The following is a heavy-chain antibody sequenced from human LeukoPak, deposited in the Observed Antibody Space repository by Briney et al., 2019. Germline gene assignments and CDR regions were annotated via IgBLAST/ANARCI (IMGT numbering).Heavy chain of an antibody. CDR2: ISYSGST. CDR3: ARPSSTSRWYFDL. J-gene: IGHJ2*01. CDR1: GASISSYY. V-gene: IGHV4-59*01. D-gene: IGHD2-2*01. Sequence: PSETLSLTCTASGASISSYYWSWIRQPPGKGLEWIAYISYSGSTNYNPSLKSRVTISVDTSKNQFSLKLTSVTAADTAVYYCARPSSTSRWYFDLWGRGTLVTVSS.